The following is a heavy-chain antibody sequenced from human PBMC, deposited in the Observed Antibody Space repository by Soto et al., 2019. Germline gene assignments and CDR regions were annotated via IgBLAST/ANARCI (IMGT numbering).Heavy chain of an antibody. CDR3: TTDCSSTSCRIPGYYYYGMDV. J-gene: IGHJ6*02. V-gene: IGHV3-15*01. Sequence: EVQLVESGGGLVKPGGSLRLSCAASGFTFSNAWMSWVRQAPGKGLEWVGRIKSKTDGGTTDYAAPVKGRFTISRDDSKNTLYLQMNSLETEDTAVYYCTTDCSSTSCRIPGYYYYGMDVWGQGTTVTVSS. D-gene: IGHD2-2*01. CDR1: GFTFSNAW. CDR2: IKSKTDGGTT.